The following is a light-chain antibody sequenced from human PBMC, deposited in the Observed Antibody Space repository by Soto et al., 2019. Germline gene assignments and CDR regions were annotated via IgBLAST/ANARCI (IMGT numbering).Light chain of an antibody. J-gene: IGKJ3*01. CDR3: KQSHSVPFT. Sequence: DIQMTQSPLSLSASVGDRVTITCRASQTINDYLNWYQQKPGKAPRLLIFAESSLQYGVPSRFSGSGFGTVLTLTVISRQHEDLATYYCKQSHSVPFTFGPGNKVYV. V-gene: IGKV1-39*01. CDR2: AES. CDR1: QTINDY.